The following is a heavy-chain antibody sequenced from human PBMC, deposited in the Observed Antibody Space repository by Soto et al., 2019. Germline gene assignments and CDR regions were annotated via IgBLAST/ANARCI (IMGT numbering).Heavy chain of an antibody. CDR2: ISSSSSTI. CDR3: ARQFDY. J-gene: IGHJ4*02. Sequence: HPGWSPRLACAASGVTFSSYSMSWVRQAPGKGLEWVSYISSSSSTIYYADSVKGRFTISRDNAENSLYLQMNSLRDGGTAVYYCARQFDYWGQGTLVTVSS. V-gene: IGHV3-48*02. CDR1: GVTFSSYS.